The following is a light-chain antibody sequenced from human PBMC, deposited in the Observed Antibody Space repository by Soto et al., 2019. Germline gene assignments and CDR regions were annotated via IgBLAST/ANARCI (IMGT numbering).Light chain of an antibody. CDR3: QQYNDWPRT. V-gene: IGKV3-15*01. CDR1: QSVSSN. Sequence: EIVMTQSPATLSVSPGERATLSCRASQSVSSNLAWYQHTPGQAPRLLFYGVSTRATGIPARFSGSGSGTEFTLTISSLQSEDFAVYYCQQYNDWPRTFXQGTKVDIK. CDR2: GVS. J-gene: IGKJ1*01.